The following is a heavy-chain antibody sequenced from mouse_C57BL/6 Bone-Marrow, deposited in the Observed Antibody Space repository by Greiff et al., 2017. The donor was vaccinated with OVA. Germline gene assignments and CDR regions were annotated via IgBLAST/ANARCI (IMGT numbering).Heavy chain of an antibody. D-gene: IGHD4-1*01. CDR2: INPNNGGT. CDR3: AKLGRYFDV. J-gene: IGHJ1*03. CDR1: GYTFTDYY. Sequence: EVQLQQSGPELVKPGASVKISCKASGYTFTDYYMNWVKQSHGKSLEWIGDINPNNGGTRYNQKFKGKATLTVDKSSSTAYMELRSLTSEDSAVYYCAKLGRYFDVWGTGTTVTVSS. V-gene: IGHV1-26*01.